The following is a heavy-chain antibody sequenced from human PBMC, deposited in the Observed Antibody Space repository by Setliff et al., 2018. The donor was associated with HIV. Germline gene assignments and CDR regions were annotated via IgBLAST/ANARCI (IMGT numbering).Heavy chain of an antibody. D-gene: IGHD3-22*01. V-gene: IGHV1-2*02. CDR3: AMAYYYDSSGYRNDAFDT. CDR2: INPNSGGT. Sequence: ASVKVSCKASGYTFTGYYMYWVRQAPGQGLEWMGWINPNSGGTNYAQKFQGRVTMTRDTSISTAYMELSRLRSDDTAVYYCAMAYYYDSSGYRNDAFDTWGQGTMVTVSS. CDR1: GYTFTGYY. J-gene: IGHJ3*02.